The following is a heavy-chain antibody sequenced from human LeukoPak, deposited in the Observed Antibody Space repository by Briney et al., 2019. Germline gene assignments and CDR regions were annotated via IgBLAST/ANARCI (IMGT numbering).Heavy chain of an antibody. D-gene: IGHD1-26*01. CDR1: GFTFSSYS. CDR2: ISSSSSYI. CDR3: ATTGSGSYYDY. Sequence: PGGSLRLSCAASGFTFSSYSMNWVRQAPGKGLEWVSSISSSSSYIYYADSVKGRFTISRDNAKNTLFLRMNSLRAEDTAVYCCATTGSGSYYDYWGQGTLVTVSS. J-gene: IGHJ4*02. V-gene: IGHV3-21*01.